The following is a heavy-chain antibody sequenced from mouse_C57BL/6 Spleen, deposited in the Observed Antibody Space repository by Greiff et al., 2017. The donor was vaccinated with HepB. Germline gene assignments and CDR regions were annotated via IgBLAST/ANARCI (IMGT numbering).Heavy chain of an antibody. CDR1: GYTFTSYW. CDR3: ARKGGYYDDDGGYAMDD. V-gene: IGHV1-55*01. D-gene: IGHD2-4*01. Sequence: VQLQQPGAELVKPGASVKMSCKASGYTFTSYWITWVKQRPGQGLEWIGDIYPGSGSTNYNEKFKSKATLTVDTSSSTAYMQLSSLTSEDSAVYYCARKGGYYDDDGGYAMDDWGQGTSVTVSS. J-gene: IGHJ4*01. CDR2: IYPGSGST.